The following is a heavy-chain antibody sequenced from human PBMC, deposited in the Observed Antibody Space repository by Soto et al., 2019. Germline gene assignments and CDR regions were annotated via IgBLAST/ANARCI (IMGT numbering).Heavy chain of an antibody. CDR2: TYYRSKWNN. V-gene: IGHV6-1*01. CDR1: GESVSSNSAS. Sequence: SQTLSLTCAISGESVSSNSASWTWIRQSPSRGLEWLGRTYYRSKWNNEYAVSVKSRITINPDTSKNQFFLQLNSVTPDDTAVYYCAKDLGYDILTGCHWGQGTLVTVSS. D-gene: IGHD3-9*01. J-gene: IGHJ4*02. CDR3: AKDLGYDILTGCH.